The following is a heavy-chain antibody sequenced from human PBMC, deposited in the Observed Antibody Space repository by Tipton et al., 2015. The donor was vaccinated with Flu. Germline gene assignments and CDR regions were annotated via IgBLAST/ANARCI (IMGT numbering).Heavy chain of an antibody. Sequence: TLSLTCTVSGDSISTTIYYWGWVRQPPGKGLEWIGSIYYSGTTYYNPSLKSRVTISVDSSKNEFSLTLASLTAADTAVYYCARDLWNDRRAYYYYGADAWGQGTTVTVSS. CDR3: ARDLWNDRRAYYYYGADA. CDR2: IYYSGTT. V-gene: IGHV4-39*07. J-gene: IGHJ6*02. D-gene: IGHD1-1*01. CDR1: GDSISTTIYY.